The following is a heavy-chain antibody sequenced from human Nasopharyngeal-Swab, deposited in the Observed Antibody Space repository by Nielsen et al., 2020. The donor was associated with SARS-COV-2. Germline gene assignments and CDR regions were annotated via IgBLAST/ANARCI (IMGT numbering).Heavy chain of an antibody. CDR2: IYPGDSAT. CDR1: GYSFTSYW. V-gene: IGHV5-51*01. Sequence: KVSCKGSGYSFTSYWIGWVRQMPGKGLEWMGIIYPGDSATRYSPSFQGQVTISADKSISTAYLQWSSLKASDTAMYYCARQYDSSGYYSYYYYGMDVWGQGTTVTASS. D-gene: IGHD3-22*01. J-gene: IGHJ6*02. CDR3: ARQYDSSGYYSYYYYGMDV.